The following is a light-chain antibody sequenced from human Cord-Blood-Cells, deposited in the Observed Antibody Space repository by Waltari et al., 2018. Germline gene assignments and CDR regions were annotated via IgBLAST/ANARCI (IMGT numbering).Light chain of an antibody. J-gene: IGKJ1*01. CDR2: AAS. CDR3: QQSYSTWT. V-gene: IGKV1-39*01. CDR1: QSISSY. Sequence: DIQMTQSPSSLSASVGDRVTITCRASQSISSYLNWYQKKPGKAPKLLIYAASSLQSGVPSRFSGSGFGTDFTLTISSLQPEDFATYYCQQSYSTWTFGQGTKVESK.